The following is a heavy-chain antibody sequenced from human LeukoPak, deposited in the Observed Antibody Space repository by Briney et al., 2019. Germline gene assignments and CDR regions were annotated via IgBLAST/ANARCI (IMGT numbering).Heavy chain of an antibody. J-gene: IGHJ4*02. CDR3: ARDLEVVAAVLDY. Sequence: GGSLRLSCAASGFTFSSYSMNWVRQAPGKGLEWVSSISSSSSYIYYADSVKGRFTISRGNAKNSLYLQMNSLRAEDTAVYYCARDLEVVAAVLDYWGQGTLVTVSS. CDR1: GFTFSSYS. D-gene: IGHD2-15*01. V-gene: IGHV3-21*01. CDR2: ISSSSSYI.